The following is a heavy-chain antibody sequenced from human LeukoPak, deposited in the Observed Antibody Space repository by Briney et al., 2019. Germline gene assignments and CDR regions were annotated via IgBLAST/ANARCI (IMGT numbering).Heavy chain of an antibody. CDR3: ARVARYCSGGSCYYDY. CDR2: INPNGGGT. CDR1: GYTFTGYY. J-gene: IGHJ4*02. Sequence: ASVKVSCKASGYTFTGYYMHWVRQAPGQGLEWMGWINPNGGGTNYAQKFQGWVTMTRDTSISTAYMELSRLRSDDTAVYYCARVARYCSGGSCYYDYWGQGTLVTVSS. D-gene: IGHD2-15*01. V-gene: IGHV1-2*04.